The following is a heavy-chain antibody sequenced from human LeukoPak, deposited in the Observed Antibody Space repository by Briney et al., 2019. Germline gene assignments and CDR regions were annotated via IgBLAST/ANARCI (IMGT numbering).Heavy chain of an antibody. D-gene: IGHD4-11*01. CDR3: ASYSNYVAGD. CDR1: GYIFTDYY. Sequence: SVKVSCKASGYIFTDYYMHWVRQATGQGLEWMGRIIPIFGTANYAQKFQGRVTITTDESTSTAYMELSSLRSEDTAVYYCASYSNYVAGDWGQGTLVTVSS. CDR2: IIPIFGTA. J-gene: IGHJ4*02. V-gene: IGHV1-69*05.